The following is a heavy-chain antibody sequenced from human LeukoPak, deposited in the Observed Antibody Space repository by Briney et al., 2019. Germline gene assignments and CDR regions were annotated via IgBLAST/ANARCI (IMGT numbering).Heavy chain of an antibody. J-gene: IGHJ5*02. CDR3: AREAAAAVGFAP. CDR1: GGSISSYY. V-gene: IGHV4-59*01. CDR2: IYYSGST. Sequence: PSETLSLTCTVSGGSISSYYWSWIRQPPGKGLEWIGYIYYSGSTNYNPSLKSRVTISVDTSKNQFSLKLSSVTAADTAVYYCAREAAAAVGFAPGGREPLATVSS. D-gene: IGHD6-25*01.